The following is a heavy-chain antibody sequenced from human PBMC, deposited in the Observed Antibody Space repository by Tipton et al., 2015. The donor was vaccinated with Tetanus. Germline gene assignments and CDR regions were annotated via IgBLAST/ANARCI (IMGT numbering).Heavy chain of an antibody. D-gene: IGHD3-22*01. J-gene: IGHJ3*02. Sequence: SLRLSCAASGFTFSSYEMNWVRQAPGKGLEWVSYISSSGSTIYYADSVKGRFTISRDNAKNSLYLQMNSLRAEDTAVYYCARAPRSPYDSHDAFDIWGQGTMVTVSS. CDR3: ARAPRSPYDSHDAFDI. V-gene: IGHV3-48*03. CDR2: ISSSGSTI. CDR1: GFTFSSYE.